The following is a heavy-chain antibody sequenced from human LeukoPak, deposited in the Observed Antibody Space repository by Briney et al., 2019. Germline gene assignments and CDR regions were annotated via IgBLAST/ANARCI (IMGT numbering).Heavy chain of an antibody. Sequence: TSETLSLTCIVSGGSISSYYWNWIRQPPGKGLEWIGSIYYSGSTYYNPSLKSRVTISVDTSKNQFSLKLSSVTAADTAVYYCARRGGNSNDYWGQGTLVTVSS. CDR3: ARRGGNSNDY. CDR1: GGSISSYY. D-gene: IGHD1-1*01. J-gene: IGHJ4*02. CDR2: IYYSGST. V-gene: IGHV4-39*01.